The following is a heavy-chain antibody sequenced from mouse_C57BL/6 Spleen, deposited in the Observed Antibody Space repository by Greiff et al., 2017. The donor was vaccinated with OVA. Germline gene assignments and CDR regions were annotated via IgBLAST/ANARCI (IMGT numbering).Heavy chain of an antibody. CDR2: IYPGDGDT. CDR3: ASCYSNPNCDFDV. Sequence: QVQLQQSGPELVKPGASVKISCKASGYAFSSSWMNWVKQRPGKGLEWIGRIYPGDGDTNYNGKFKGKATLTADKSSSTAYMHLSSLTSEDSAVYFCASCYSNPNCDFDVWGTGTTVTVSS. J-gene: IGHJ1*03. V-gene: IGHV1-82*01. D-gene: IGHD2-5*01. CDR1: GYAFSSSW.